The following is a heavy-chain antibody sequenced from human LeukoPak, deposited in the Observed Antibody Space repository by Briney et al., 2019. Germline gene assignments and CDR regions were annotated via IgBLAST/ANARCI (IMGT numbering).Heavy chain of an antibody. D-gene: IGHD3-9*01. Sequence: ASVKVSCKASGYAFDSYGLTWVRQAPGQGPEWMGWISTYNGNTINAQKFQGRVSMTTDTSTKTAYMEVRSLRSDDTAVYFCARDILTGNALGHWGQGTQVTVSS. V-gene: IGHV1-18*04. CDR1: GYAFDSYG. J-gene: IGHJ4*02. CDR3: ARDILTGNALGH. CDR2: ISTYNGNT.